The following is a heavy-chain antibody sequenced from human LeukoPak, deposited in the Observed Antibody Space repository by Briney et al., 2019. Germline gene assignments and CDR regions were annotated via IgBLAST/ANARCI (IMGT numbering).Heavy chain of an antibody. CDR2: ISGSGGST. Sequence: TGGSLRLSCAASGFTFSSYGMSWVRQAPGKGLEWVSAISGSGGSTYYADSVKGRFTISRDNAKNSLYLQMNSLRAEDTAVYYCAREGFGRLSEAFDMWGQGTMVTVSS. D-gene: IGHD3-16*01. J-gene: IGHJ3*02. CDR3: AREGFGRLSEAFDM. V-gene: IGHV3-23*01. CDR1: GFTFSSYG.